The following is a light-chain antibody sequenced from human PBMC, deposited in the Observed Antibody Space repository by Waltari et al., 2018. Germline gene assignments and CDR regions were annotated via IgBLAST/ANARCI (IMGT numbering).Light chain of an antibody. Sequence: QSALTQPASVSGSPGQSITISCSGVSRDVDFYYSVSWYQQHPDKAPKLIISEVTHRPSGIPDRFSASKSDNTVTLTISGLQAEDEADYYCCSYTNTNQWIFGGGTKVTVL. J-gene: IGLJ2*01. CDR2: EVT. CDR3: CSYTNTNQWI. CDR1: SRDVDFYYS. V-gene: IGLV2-14*01.